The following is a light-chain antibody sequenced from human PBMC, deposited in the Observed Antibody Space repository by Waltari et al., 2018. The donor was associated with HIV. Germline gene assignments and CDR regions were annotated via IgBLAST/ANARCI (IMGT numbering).Light chain of an antibody. CDR1: QSIGIA. J-gene: IGKJ2*01. CDR2: FAS. CDR3: HQSSSLPYT. Sequence: EIVLTQAPDCQHVPPREKDTITCRAGQSIGIALHWFQQKANQSPKLLIKFASQSMAGVPSRFSGSGSGTDFTLTINSLEAEDAAAYYCHQSSSLPYTFGQGTKLEIK. V-gene: IGKV6D-21*02.